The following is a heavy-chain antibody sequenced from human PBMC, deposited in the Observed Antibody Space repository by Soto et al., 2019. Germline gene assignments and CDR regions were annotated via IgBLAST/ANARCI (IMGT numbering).Heavy chain of an antibody. D-gene: IGHD4-17*01. J-gene: IGHJ6*02. Sequence: QVQLVQSGAEVKKPGSSVKVSCKASGGTFSSYAISWVRQAPGQGLEWMGGIIPIFGTANYAQKFQGRVTITADKSTSTAYMELSSLRSEDTAVYYCARRGTTTVTTRPYYYGMDVWGQGTTGTVSS. CDR3: ARRGTTTVTTRPYYYGMDV. V-gene: IGHV1-69*06. CDR2: IIPIFGTA. CDR1: GGTFSSYA.